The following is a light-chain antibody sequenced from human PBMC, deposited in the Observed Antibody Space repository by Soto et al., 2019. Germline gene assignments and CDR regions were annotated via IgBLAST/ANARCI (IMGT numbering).Light chain of an antibody. Sequence: EIVLTQSPATLSLSPGERATLSCRASQSIGSYLAWYQQKPGQAPRLLIYDASKWATGIPARFSGSGSGTDFTLTISSLEPEDFAVYYCQQRSNWPLTFGGGTKVEIK. V-gene: IGKV3-11*01. CDR3: QQRSNWPLT. CDR1: QSIGSY. CDR2: DAS. J-gene: IGKJ4*01.